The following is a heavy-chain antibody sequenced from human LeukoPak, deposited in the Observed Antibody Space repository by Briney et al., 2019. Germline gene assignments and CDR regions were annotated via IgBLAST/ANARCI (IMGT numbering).Heavy chain of an antibody. D-gene: IGHD3-9*01. J-gene: IGHJ4*02. V-gene: IGHV4-34*01. Sequence: SETLSLTCAVYGGSSSGYYWSWIRQPPGKGLEWIGEINHSGSTNYNPSLKSRVTISVDTSKNQFSLKLSSVTAADTAVYYCARGGWLSRSATFDYWGQGTLVTVSS. CDR2: INHSGST. CDR3: ARGGWLSRSATFDY. CDR1: GGSSSGYY.